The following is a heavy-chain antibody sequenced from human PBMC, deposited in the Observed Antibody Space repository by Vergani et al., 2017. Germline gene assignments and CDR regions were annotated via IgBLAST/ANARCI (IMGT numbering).Heavy chain of an antibody. Sequence: LQLVESGGGLVKPGGSLRLSCAASGFTFSSYAMHWVRQAPGQRLEWMGWINAGNGNTKYSQKFQGRVTITRDTSASTAYMELSSLRSEDTAVYYCATSGRAAAGPNDYWGQGTLVTVSS. V-gene: IGHV1-3*01. CDR3: ATSGRAAAGPNDY. CDR2: INAGNGNT. J-gene: IGHJ4*02. D-gene: IGHD6-13*01. CDR1: GFTFSSYA.